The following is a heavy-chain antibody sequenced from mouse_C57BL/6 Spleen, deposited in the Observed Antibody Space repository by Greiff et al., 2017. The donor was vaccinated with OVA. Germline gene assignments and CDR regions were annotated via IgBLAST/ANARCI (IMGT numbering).Heavy chain of an antibody. V-gene: IGHV1-42*01. Sequence: VQLQQSGPELVKPGASVKISCKASGYSFTGYYMNWVKQSPEKSLEWIGEINPSTGGTTYTQKFKAKATLTVDKSSSTAYMQLKSLTSEDSAVYYCARNGYYYAMDYWGQGTSVTVSS. D-gene: IGHD2-2*01. CDR3: ARNGYYYAMDY. J-gene: IGHJ4*01. CDR1: GYSFTGYY. CDR2: INPSTGGT.